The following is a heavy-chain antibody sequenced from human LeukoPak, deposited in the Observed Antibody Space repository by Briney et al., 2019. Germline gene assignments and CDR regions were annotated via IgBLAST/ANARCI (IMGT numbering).Heavy chain of an antibody. Sequence: GGSLRLSCAASGFTFSSYGMHWVRQAPGKGLEWVAFIRYDGSNKYYADSVKGRFTISRDNSKNTLYLQMNSLRAEDTAVYYCARRRPRYWSSTSWYGGFDPWGQGTLVTVSS. J-gene: IGHJ5*02. CDR2: IRYDGSNK. D-gene: IGHD2-2*01. CDR1: GFTFSSYG. CDR3: ARRRPRYWSSTSWYGGFDP. V-gene: IGHV3-30*02.